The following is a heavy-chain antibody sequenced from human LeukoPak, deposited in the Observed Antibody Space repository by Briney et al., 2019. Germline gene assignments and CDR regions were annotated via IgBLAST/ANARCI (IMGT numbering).Heavy chain of an antibody. CDR1: GFTFSTYA. D-gene: IGHD1-26*01. CDR3: ATSYRHSDYFDY. J-gene: IGHJ4*02. CDR2: ISSSSSYI. V-gene: IGHV3-21*01. Sequence: PGGSLTLSCAASGFTFSTYAMNWVRQAPGKGLDWVSSISSSSSYIYYADSVKGRFTISRENAKNSLYLQMNSLRAEDTAVYYCATSYRHSDYFDYWGQGTLVTVSS.